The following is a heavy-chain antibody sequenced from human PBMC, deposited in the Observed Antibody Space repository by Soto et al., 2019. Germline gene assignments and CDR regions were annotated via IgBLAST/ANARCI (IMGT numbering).Heavy chain of an antibody. CDR1: GGSISSYY. V-gene: IGHV4-59*01. D-gene: IGHD2-15*01. Sequence: SETLSHTCTVSGGSISSYYWSWIRQPPGKGLEWIGYIYYSGSTNYNPSLKSRVTISVDTSKNQFSLKLSSVTAADTAVYYCARGTQGVPCVVVVAATDLFDPPAQGSLVTVSA. CDR3: ARGTQGVPCVVVVAATDLFDP. J-gene: IGHJ5*02. CDR2: IYYSGST.